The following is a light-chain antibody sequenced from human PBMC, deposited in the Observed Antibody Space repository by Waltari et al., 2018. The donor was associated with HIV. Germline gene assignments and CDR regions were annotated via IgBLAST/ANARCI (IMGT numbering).Light chain of an antibody. CDR3: SSYTTSNTYV. J-gene: IGLJ1*01. Sequence: QSALAQPASVSGSPGQSITFSCTGTRSDIGAYNSVSWYQKHPDKAPKVIIYRVKSRPSGVSERFSGSKSGNTASLTISGLQAEDEADYYRSSYTTSNTYVFGRGTTVSVL. CDR1: RSDIGAYNS. CDR2: RVK. V-gene: IGLV2-14*01.